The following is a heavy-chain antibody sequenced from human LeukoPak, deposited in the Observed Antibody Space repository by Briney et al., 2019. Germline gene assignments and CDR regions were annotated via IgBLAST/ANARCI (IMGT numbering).Heavy chain of an antibody. V-gene: IGHV3-21*01. D-gene: IGHD3-22*01. J-gene: IGHJ4*02. CDR2: ISSSSSYI. CDR1: GFTFSSYS. Sequence: PGGSLRLSCAASGFTFSSYSMNWVRQAPGKGLEWVSSISSSSSYIYYADSVKGRFTISRDNAKNSLYLQMNSLRAEDTAVYYCARDPTYYYDSSGYFYYFDYWGQGTLVTVSS. CDR3: ARDPTYYYDSSGYFYYFDY.